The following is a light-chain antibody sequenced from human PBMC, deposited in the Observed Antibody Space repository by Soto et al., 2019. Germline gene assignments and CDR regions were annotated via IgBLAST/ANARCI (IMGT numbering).Light chain of an antibody. CDR3: SSYTSSSTLVV. Sequence: QSVLTQPASVSGSPGQSITISCTGTSSDVGGYNYVSWYQQHPGKAPKLMIYDVSNRPSGVSNRSSGSKSGNTASLTISGLQAEDEADYYCSSYTSSSTLVVFGGGTQLTVL. CDR2: DVS. J-gene: IGLJ2*01. V-gene: IGLV2-14*01. CDR1: SSDVGGYNY.